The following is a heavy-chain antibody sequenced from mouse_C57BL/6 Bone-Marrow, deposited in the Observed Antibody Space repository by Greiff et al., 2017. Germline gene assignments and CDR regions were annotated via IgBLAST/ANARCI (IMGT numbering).Heavy chain of an antibody. V-gene: IGHV1-81*01. CDR3: ARFSYGNYFYAMDY. CDR2: IYPRSGNT. D-gene: IGHD2-1*01. J-gene: IGHJ4*01. CDR1: GYTFTSYG. Sequence: VQLQQSGAELARPGASVKLSCTASGYTFTSYGISWVKQRTGQGLEWIGEIYPRSGNTYYNEKFKGKATLTADKSSSTAYMELRSLTSEDSAVYFCARFSYGNYFYAMDYWGQGTSVTVSS.